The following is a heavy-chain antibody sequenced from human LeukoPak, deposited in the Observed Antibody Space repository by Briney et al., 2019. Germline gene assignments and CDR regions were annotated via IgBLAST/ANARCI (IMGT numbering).Heavy chain of an antibody. J-gene: IGHJ3*02. D-gene: IGHD1-26*01. CDR1: GYTFTGYY. Sequence: ASVKVSCKASGYTFTGYYMHWVRQAPGQGLEWMGWINPNSGGTNYAQKFQGWVTMTRDTSISTAYMELSRLRSDDTAVYYCARTESGSYYAFDIWGQGTMVTVSS. V-gene: IGHV1-2*04. CDR3: ARTESGSYYAFDI. CDR2: INPNSGGT.